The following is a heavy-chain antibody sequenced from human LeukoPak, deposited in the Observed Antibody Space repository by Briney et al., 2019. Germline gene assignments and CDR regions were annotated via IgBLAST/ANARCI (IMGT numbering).Heavy chain of an antibody. D-gene: IGHD6-19*01. J-gene: IGHJ5*02. CDR1: GGSFSGYY. Sequence: SETLSLTCAVYGGSFSGYYWSWIRQPPGKGLEWIGEINHSGSTNYNPSLKSRVTISVDTSKNQFSLKLSSVTAADTAVYYCARGWVAGTFDPWGQGTLVTVSS. CDR3: ARGWVAGTFDP. CDR2: INHSGST. V-gene: IGHV4-34*01.